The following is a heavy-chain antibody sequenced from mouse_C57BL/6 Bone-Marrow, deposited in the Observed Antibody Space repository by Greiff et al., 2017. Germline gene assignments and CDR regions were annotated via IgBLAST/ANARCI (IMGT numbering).Heavy chain of an antibody. Sequence: EVKLVESGGGLVKPGGSLKLSCAASGFTFSSYAMSWVRQTPEKRLEWVATISDGGSYTYYPDNVKGRFTISRDNAKNNLYLQMSHLKSEDTAMYYCARDVQLRPSFAYWGQGTLVTVSA. CDR2: ISDGGSYT. V-gene: IGHV5-4*01. CDR3: ARDVQLRPSFAY. D-gene: IGHD3-2*02. CDR1: GFTFSSYA. J-gene: IGHJ3*01.